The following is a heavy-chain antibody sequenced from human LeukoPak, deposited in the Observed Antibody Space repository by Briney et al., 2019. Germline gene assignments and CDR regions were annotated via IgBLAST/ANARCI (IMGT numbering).Heavy chain of an antibody. V-gene: IGHV4-59*01. D-gene: IGHD5-12*01. CDR3: ARNRMATIVHDAYDI. J-gene: IGHJ3*02. CDR1: GGSTSSYY. Sequence: SETLSLTCTVSGGSTSSYYWSWIRQPPGKGLEWIGYIYYSGSTNHDPSLKSRVTISVDTSKNQFSLKLSSVTAADTAVYYCARNRMATIVHDAYDIWGQGTMVTVSS. CDR2: IYYSGST.